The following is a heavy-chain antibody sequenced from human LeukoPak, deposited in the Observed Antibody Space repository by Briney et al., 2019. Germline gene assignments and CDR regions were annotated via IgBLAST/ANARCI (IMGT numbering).Heavy chain of an antibody. V-gene: IGHV3-23*01. D-gene: IGHD6-13*01. J-gene: IGHJ4*02. CDR2: IIGSGGDT. CDR1: GFTFSSYA. CDR3: AKAWAAAGTFAS. Sequence: GGSLRLSCAASGFTFSSYAMSWVPQAPGKGLEWVSTIIGSGGDTYYADSVKGRFTISRDTSKNTLYLQMKSLRAEDTAVYYCAKAWAAAGTFASWGQGTLVTVSS.